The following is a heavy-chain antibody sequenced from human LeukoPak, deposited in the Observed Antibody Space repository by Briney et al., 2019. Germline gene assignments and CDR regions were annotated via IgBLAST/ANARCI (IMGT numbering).Heavy chain of an antibody. CDR2: IDPNSGGT. D-gene: IGHD3-10*01. CDR1: GYTFTAHY. V-gene: IGHV1-2*02. J-gene: IGHJ2*01. CDR3: ARGRGTTMVRGVITNYFDL. Sequence: GASVKVSCKASGYTFTAHYIHWVRQAPGQGLEWMGWIDPNSGGTNYAQKFLGSVTMTGDTSINTAFMEIRRLRSDDTAIYYCARGRGTTMVRGVITNYFDLWGRGSLVTVSS.